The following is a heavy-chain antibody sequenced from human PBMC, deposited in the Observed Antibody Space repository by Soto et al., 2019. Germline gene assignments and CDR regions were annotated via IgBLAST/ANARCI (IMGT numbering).Heavy chain of an antibody. CDR3: ARRAPMVRGVIPRHYYYYMDV. CDR1: GGSISSYY. V-gene: IGHV4-59*08. D-gene: IGHD3-10*01. J-gene: IGHJ6*03. Sequence: SSETLSLTCTVSGGSISSYYWSWIRQPPGKGLEWIGYIYYSGSTNYNPSLKSRVTISVDTSKNQFSLKLSSVTAADTAVYYCARRAPMVRGVIPRHYYYYMDVWGKGTTVTVSS. CDR2: IYYSGST.